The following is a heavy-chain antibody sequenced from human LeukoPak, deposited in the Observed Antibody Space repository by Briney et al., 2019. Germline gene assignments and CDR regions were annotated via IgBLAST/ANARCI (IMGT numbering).Heavy chain of an antibody. J-gene: IGHJ6*03. V-gene: IGHV4-34*01. CDR3: ARGTGIAVAGSTKTKTQPPYYYYYMDV. Sequence: SETLSLTCAVYAGSFSGYYWSWIRQPPGKGLEWIGEIKHSGSTNYNLSLKSRVTISVDTSKNQFSLKLSSVTAADTAVYYCARGTGIAVAGSTKTKTQPPYYYYYMDVWGKGTTVTVSS. CDR2: IKHSGST. D-gene: IGHD6-19*01. CDR1: AGSFSGYY.